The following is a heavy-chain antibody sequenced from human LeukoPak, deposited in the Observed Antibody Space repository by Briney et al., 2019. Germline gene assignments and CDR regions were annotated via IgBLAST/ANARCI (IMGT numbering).Heavy chain of an antibody. Sequence: SETLSLTCTVSGASISSSTYYWGWIRQPPGKGLEWIGSNTYYNPSLKSRVTISLDTSKNQFSLKLSSLTAADTAVYYCARVLSGSNFDSWGHGTLVTVSS. CDR3: ARVLSGSNFDS. CDR1: GASISSSTYY. CDR2: NT. J-gene: IGHJ4*01. V-gene: IGHV4-39*01. D-gene: IGHD3-22*01.